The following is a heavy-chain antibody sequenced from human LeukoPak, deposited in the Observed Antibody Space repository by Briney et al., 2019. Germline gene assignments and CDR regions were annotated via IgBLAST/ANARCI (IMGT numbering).Heavy chain of an antibody. CDR3: ARGDRDCSSTSCYGDFDY. CDR1: GGSISSSSYY. V-gene: IGHV4-39*01. J-gene: IGHJ4*02. CDR2: IYYSGST. D-gene: IGHD2-2*01. Sequence: SETLSLTCTVSGGSISSSSYYWGWIRQPPGKGLEWIGSIYYSGSTYYNPSLKSRVTISVDTSKNQFSLKLSSVTAADTAVYYCARGDRDCSSTSCYGDFDYWGQGTLVTVSS.